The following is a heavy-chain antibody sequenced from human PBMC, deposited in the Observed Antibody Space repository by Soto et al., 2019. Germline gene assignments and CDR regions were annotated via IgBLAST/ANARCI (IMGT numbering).Heavy chain of an antibody. J-gene: IGHJ5*02. Sequence: SEPLSLTCTVSGGSISSGDYYWSWIRQPPGKGLEWIGYIYYSGSTYYNPSLKSRVTISVDTSKNQFSLKLSSVTAADTAVYYCARVGRYFDWFPFDPWGQGTLVTV. CDR1: GGSISSGDYY. D-gene: IGHD3-9*01. CDR3: ARVGRYFDWFPFDP. V-gene: IGHV4-30-4*01. CDR2: IYYSGST.